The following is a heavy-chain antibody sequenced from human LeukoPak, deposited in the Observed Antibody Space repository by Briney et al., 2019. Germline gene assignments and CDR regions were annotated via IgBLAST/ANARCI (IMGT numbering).Heavy chain of an antibody. CDR3: AKDSWIAVAAPRDFDY. CDR1: GFTFSSYG. J-gene: IGHJ4*02. Sequence: GGSLRLSCAASGFTFSSYGMHWVRQAPGKGLEWVAFIRYDGSNKYYADSVKGRFTISRDNSKNTLYLQMNSLRAEDTAVYYCAKDSWIAVAAPRDFDYWGQGTLVTVSS. D-gene: IGHD6-19*01. CDR2: IRYDGSNK. V-gene: IGHV3-30*02.